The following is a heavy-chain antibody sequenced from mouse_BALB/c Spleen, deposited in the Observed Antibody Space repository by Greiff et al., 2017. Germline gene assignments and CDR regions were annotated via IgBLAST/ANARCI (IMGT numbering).Heavy chain of an antibody. D-gene: IGHD4-1*01. J-gene: IGHJ3*01. CDR3: ASRTGTGFAY. V-gene: IGHV14-3*02. Sequence: VQLQQSGAELVKPGASVKLSCTASGFTITDTYMHWVKQRPEQGLEWIGRIDPANGNTKYDPKFQGQATITADTSSNTAYLQISSLTSEDTAVYYCASRTGTGFAYWGQGTLVTVSA. CDR2: IDPANGNT. CDR1: GFTITDTY.